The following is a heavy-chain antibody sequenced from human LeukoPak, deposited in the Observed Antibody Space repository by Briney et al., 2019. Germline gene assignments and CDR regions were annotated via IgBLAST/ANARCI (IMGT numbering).Heavy chain of an antibody. Sequence: GGSLRLSCAASGFTFSNAWMSWVRQAPGKGLEWVGRIKSKTDGGTTDYAAPVKGRFTISRDDSKTTVYLQMNSLKTEDTAVYYCATSPLNRSSGNDYWGQGTLVTVSS. J-gene: IGHJ4*02. CDR3: ATSPLNRSSGNDY. CDR2: IKSKTDGGTT. CDR1: GFTFSNAW. V-gene: IGHV3-15*01. D-gene: IGHD6-6*01.